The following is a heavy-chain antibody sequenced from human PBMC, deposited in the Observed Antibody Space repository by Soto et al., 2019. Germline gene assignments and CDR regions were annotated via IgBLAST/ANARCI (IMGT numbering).Heavy chain of an antibody. Sequence: GGSLRLSCAASGFTFSSYWMSWVRQAPGKGLEWVANIKQDGSEKYYVDSVKGRFTISRDNAKNSLYLQMNSLRAEDTAVYYCARGSDFWVWGRGYYMDVWGKGTTVTVSS. CDR3: ARGSDFWVWGRGYYMDV. V-gene: IGHV3-7*01. J-gene: IGHJ6*03. CDR1: GFTFSSYW. D-gene: IGHD3-3*01. CDR2: IKQDGSEK.